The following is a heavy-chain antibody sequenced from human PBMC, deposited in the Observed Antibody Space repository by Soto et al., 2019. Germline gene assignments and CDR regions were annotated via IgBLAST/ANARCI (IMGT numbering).Heavy chain of an antibody. CDR2: IYWDDDK. CDR3: AHRRITMVRGVTENWFDP. Sequence: QITLKESGPTLVKPTQTLTLTCTFSGFSLSTSGVGVGWIRQPPGKALEWLALIYWDDDKRYSPSLKSRLTITKDTSKNQVVLTLTNMDPVDTATYYCAHRRITMVRGVTENWFDPWGQGTLVTVSS. D-gene: IGHD3-10*01. V-gene: IGHV2-5*02. CDR1: GFSLSTSGVG. J-gene: IGHJ5*02.